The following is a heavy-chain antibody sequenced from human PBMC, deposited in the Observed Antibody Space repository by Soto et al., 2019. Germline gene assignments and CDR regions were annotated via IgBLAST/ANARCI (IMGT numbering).Heavy chain of an antibody. CDR1: GYTFTGYY. CDR3: ARDTYYYDSSGYSRRYYYGMDV. V-gene: IGHV1-2*02. J-gene: IGHJ6*02. CDR2: INPNSGGT. D-gene: IGHD3-22*01. Sequence: ASVKVSCKASGYTFTGYYMHCVRQAPGQGLEWMGWINPNSGGTNYAQKFQGRVTMTRDTSISTAYMELSRLRSDDTAVYYCARDTYYYDSSGYSRRYYYGMDVWGQGTTVTVS.